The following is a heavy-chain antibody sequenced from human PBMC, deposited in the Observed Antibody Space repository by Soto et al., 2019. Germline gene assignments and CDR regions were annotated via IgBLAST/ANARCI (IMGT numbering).Heavy chain of an antibody. Sequence: QVQLQQWGAGLLKPSETLSLTCAVYGGSFSGYYWSWIRQPPGKGLEWIGEINHSGSTNYNPSLKSRVTISVDASKNQVSLKLSSVTAADTAVYYCARGAAEGIVLMVYAIPGTYYYYMDVWGKGTTVTVSS. CDR2: INHSGST. CDR1: GGSFSGYY. D-gene: IGHD2-8*01. V-gene: IGHV4-34*01. J-gene: IGHJ6*03. CDR3: ARGAAEGIVLMVYAIPGTYYYYMDV.